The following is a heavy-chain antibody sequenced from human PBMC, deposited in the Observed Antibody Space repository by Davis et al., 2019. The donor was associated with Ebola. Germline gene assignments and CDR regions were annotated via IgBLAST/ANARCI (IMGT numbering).Heavy chain of an antibody. CDR3: AKEGNHSKRFYYYHMDV. Sequence: GESLKISCTASGFTFSSYGMHWVRQASGKGLEWVALISYDGRKKYLADSVKGRFTISRDNSKNTVYLEMNSLRAEDTAVYHCAKEGNHSKRFYYYHMDVWGKGTTVTVSS. CDR1: GFTFSSYG. CDR2: ISYDGRKK. D-gene: IGHD4-11*01. V-gene: IGHV3-30*18. J-gene: IGHJ6*03.